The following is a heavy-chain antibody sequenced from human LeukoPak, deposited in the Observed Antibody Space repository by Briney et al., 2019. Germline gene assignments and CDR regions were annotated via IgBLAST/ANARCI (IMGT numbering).Heavy chain of an antibody. V-gene: IGHV4-4*07. CDR3: ARITCSVTSCSLGGSDD. D-gene: IGHD2-2*01. CDR2: MYTSGST. Sequence: SETLSLTCTVSGGSISSYYWSWIRQPAGKGLEWIGRMYTSGSTNYNPSLKSRVTMSVDTSKNQFSLKLSSVTAADTAVYYCARITCSVTSCSLGGSDDWGQGTLVTVSS. CDR1: GGSISSYY. J-gene: IGHJ4*02.